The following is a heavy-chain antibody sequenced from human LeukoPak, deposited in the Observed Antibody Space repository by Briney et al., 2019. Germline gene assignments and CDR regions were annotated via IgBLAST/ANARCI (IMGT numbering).Heavy chain of an antibody. D-gene: IGHD3-3*01. Sequence: SETLSLTCTVIGGSIPSNRFYWSWIRQPPGKGLEWIGEINHSGSTNYNPSLKSRVTISVDTSKNQFSLKLSSVTAADTAVYYCARAGPLLEWFYTYYYYMDVWGKGTTVTVPS. J-gene: IGHJ6*03. CDR2: INHSGST. CDR3: ARAGPLLEWFYTYYYYMDV. CDR1: GGSIPSNRFY. V-gene: IGHV4-34*01.